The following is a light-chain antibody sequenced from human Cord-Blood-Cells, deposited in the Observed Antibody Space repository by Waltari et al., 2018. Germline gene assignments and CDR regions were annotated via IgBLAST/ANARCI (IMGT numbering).Light chain of an antibody. CDR1: QSISSW. V-gene: IGKV1-5*01. CDR2: DAS. CDR3: QQYNSYS. J-gene: IGKJ3*01. Sequence: DIQMTQSPSTLTASVGDRVTITCRASQSISSWLAWYQQTPGKAPKLLIYDASSLESGVPSRFSGSGSGTEFTLTISSLQPDDFATYYCQQYNSYSFGPGTKVDIK.